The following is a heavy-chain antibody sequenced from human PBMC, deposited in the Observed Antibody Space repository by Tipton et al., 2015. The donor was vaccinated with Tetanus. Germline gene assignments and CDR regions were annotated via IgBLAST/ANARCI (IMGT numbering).Heavy chain of an antibody. Sequence: SLRLSCEGSGFTFSSYSMNWVRQAPGKGLEWISYIGSFSRTINYADSVRGRFTISRDNAKNSLYLQMNSLRSEDTGIYYCARLVSNAFDVWGQGTVVTVSS. CDR3: ARLVSNAFDV. J-gene: IGHJ3*01. V-gene: IGHV3-48*04. CDR1: GFTFSSYS. D-gene: IGHD2-8*02. CDR2: IGSFSRTI.